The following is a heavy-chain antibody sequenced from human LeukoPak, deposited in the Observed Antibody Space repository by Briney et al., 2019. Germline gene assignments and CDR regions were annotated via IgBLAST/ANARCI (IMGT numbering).Heavy chain of an antibody. CDR3: ARDGRYCSGGSCYSSAFDI. J-gene: IGHJ3*02. Sequence: PGGSLRLSCAASGFTFSNAWMSWVRQAPGKGLEWVGRIKSKTDGGTTDYAAPVKGRFTISRDNAKNSLYPQMNSLRAEDTAVYYCARDGRYCSGGSCYSSAFDIWGQGTMVTVSS. CDR2: IKSKTDGGTT. V-gene: IGHV3-15*01. CDR1: GFTFSNAW. D-gene: IGHD2-15*01.